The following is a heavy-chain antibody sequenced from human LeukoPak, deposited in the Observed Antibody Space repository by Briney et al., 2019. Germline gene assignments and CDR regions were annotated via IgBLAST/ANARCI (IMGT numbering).Heavy chain of an antibody. CDR2: ISSSGSTI. CDR1: GFTFSSYE. D-gene: IGHD3-10*01. V-gene: IGHV3-48*03. J-gene: IGHJ4*02. CDR3: AKSTRAPTYYYGSGSPFYFDY. Sequence: GGSLRLSCAASGFTFSSYEMNWVRQAPGKELEWISYISSSGSTIYYADSVKGRFTISRDNAKNSLYLQMNSLRAEDTAVYYCAKSTRAPTYYYGSGSPFYFDYWGQGTLVTVSS.